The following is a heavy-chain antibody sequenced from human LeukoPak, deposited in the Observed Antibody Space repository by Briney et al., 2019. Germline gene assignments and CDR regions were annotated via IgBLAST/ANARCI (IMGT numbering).Heavy chain of an antibody. CDR2: IIPIFGTA. D-gene: IGHD6-19*01. CDR3: ARARSSGWYILDY. V-gene: IGHV1-69*13. J-gene: IGHJ4*02. Sequence: SVKVPCKASGGTFSSHAISWVRQAPGQGLEWMGGIIPIFGTANYAQKFQGRVTITADESTSTAYMELSSLRSEDTAVYYCARARSSGWYILDYWGQGTLVTVSS. CDR1: GGTFSSHA.